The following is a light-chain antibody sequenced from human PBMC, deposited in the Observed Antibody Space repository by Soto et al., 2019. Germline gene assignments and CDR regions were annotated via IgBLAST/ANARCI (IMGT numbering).Light chain of an antibody. J-gene: IGKJ1*01. Sequence: EIGLTQSPGTLSLSPGERATLSCRASQSVSSSYLAWYQQKPGQAPRLLIYGASSRATGIPDMFSGSGSGTDFTLTISRLEPEDCAVYYCQQYGSSPQTVGQGTKVEIK. V-gene: IGKV3-20*01. CDR2: GAS. CDR1: QSVSSSY. CDR3: QQYGSSPQT.